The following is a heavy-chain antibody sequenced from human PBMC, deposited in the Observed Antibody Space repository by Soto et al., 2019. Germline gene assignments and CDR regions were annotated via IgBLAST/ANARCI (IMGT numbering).Heavy chain of an antibody. CDR2: IWNDAIRK. D-gene: IGHD2-2*01. V-gene: IGHV3-33*01. CDR1: GFTFSKYG. Sequence: GGSLRLSCAASGFTFSKYGMHWVRQAPGKGLEWVALIWNDAIRKVYVDSVKGRFTISRDNSKNTLDLQMNNLRDEDTAVYYCARDRPGYCSSTSCYDPAAGTDLANNWFDPWGQGTLVTVSS. CDR3: ARDRPGYCSSTSCYDPAAGTDLANNWFDP. J-gene: IGHJ5*02.